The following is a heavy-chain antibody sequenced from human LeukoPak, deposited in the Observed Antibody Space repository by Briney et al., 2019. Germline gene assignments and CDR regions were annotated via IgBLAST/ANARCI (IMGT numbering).Heavy chain of an antibody. CDR1: GGSISSYY. V-gene: IGHV4-59*01. D-gene: IGHD4-17*01. Sequence: SETLSLTCTVSGGSISSYYWSWIRQPPGKGLEWIGYIYYSGSTDYNPSLKSRVTISVDTSKNQFSLKLSSVTAADTAVYYCARDYGDYNYYYMDVWGKGTTITVSS. J-gene: IGHJ6*03. CDR3: ARDYGDYNYYYMDV. CDR2: IYYSGST.